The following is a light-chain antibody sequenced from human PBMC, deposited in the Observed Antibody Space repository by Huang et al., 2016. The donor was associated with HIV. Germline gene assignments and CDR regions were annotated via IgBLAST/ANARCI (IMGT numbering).Light chain of an antibody. Sequence: EIVLTQSPDTLSLSPGARGALSCRASHNVTNDYLAWYQHKSGQAPRLLMYGSSVRAPATPARFSGSGSGTDFSLTIDTVKPEDVASYYCQQYSTSPWTFGPGTKLEIK. CDR3: QQYSTSPWT. J-gene: IGKJ1*01. V-gene: IGKV3-20*01. CDR1: HNVTNDY. CDR2: GSS.